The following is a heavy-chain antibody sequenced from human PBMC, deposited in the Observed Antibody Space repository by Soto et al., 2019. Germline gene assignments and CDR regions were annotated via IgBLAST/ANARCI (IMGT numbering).Heavy chain of an antibody. J-gene: IGHJ3*01. CDR3: AKAKWLVVGSFDV. CDR1: GFTFSSYA. V-gene: IGHV3-23*01. Sequence: QLLESGGGLVQPGGSLRLSCAASGFTFSSYAMYWVRQAPGKGLEWVSGISVSGGNTYYADSVEGRFTISRDNSKNGLYLQMNSLTAEDTAVYYCAKAKWLVVGSFDVWGQGTVVTVSS. D-gene: IGHD6-19*01. CDR2: ISVSGGNT.